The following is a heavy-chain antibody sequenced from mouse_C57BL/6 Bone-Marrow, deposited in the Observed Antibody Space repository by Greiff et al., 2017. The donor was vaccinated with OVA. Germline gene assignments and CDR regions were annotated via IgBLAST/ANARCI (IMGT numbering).Heavy chain of an antibody. D-gene: IGHD1-1*01. CDR2: IDPANGNT. CDR1: GFTIKNTY. V-gene: IGHV14-3*01. J-gene: IGHJ2*01. CDR3: ARTTVVAHYLDY. Sequence: EVQLQESVAELVRPGASVKLSCTASGFTIKNTYMHWVKQRPEQGLEWIGRIDPANGNTKYAPKFQGKATITADTSSNTAYLQLSSLTSEDTAIYYCARTTVVAHYLDYWGQGTTLTVSS.